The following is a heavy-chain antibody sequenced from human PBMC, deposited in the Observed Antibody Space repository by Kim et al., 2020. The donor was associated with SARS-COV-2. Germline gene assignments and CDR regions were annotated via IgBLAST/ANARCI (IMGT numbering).Heavy chain of an antibody. J-gene: IGHJ4*02. CDR2: ISSSSSYI. CDR1: GFTFSSYS. CDR3: ARAYSSSWYAVSDY. V-gene: IGHV3-21*01. Sequence: GGSLRLSCAASGFTFSSYSMNWVRQAPGKGLEWVSSISSSSSYIYYADSVKGRFTISRDNAKNSLYLQMNSLRAEDTAVYYCARAYSSSWYAVSDYWGQGTLVTVSS. D-gene: IGHD6-13*01.